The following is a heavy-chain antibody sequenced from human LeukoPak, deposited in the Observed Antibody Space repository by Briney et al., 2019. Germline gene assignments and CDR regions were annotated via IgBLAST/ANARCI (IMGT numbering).Heavy chain of an antibody. D-gene: IGHD2-15*01. CDR1: GFTFSSYE. CDR2: ISSGGGTM. Sequence: PGGSLRLSCAASGFTFSSYEMNWVRQAPGKGLEWVSYISSGGGTMFYADSVKGRFTISRDNAKNSLYLQIYSLRAEDTANYYCARGGSTYSGRCFDYWGQGTLVTVSS. V-gene: IGHV3-48*03. CDR3: ARGGSTYSGRCFDY. J-gene: IGHJ4*02.